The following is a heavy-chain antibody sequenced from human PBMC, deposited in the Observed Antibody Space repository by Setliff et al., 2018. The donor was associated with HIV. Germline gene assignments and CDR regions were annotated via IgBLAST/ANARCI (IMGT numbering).Heavy chain of an antibody. CDR2: INWNSNDR. J-gene: IGHJ4*02. CDR3: ARAYNVYDYRSDSSGYDY. CDR1: GFTFDDYA. D-gene: IGHD3-22*01. Sequence: SLRLSCAASGFTFDDYAMHWVRQTPGKGLEWVSSINWNSNDRVYADSVKGRSTISRDNAKNSLYLQMNSLKAEDTAVYYCARAYNVYDYRSDSSGYDYWGQGTLVTVSS. V-gene: IGHV3-9*01.